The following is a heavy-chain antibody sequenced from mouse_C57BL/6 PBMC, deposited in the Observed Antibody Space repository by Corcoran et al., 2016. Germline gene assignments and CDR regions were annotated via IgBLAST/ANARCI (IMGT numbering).Heavy chain of an antibody. Sequence: QVQLQQSGAELVKPGASVKISCKASGYAFSSYWMNWVKQRPGKGLEWIGQIYPGDGDTNYNGKFKGKATLTADKSSSTAYMQLSSLTSEDSAVYFCARRVYDGSYLDYWGQGTTLTVSS. CDR3: ARRVYDGSYLDY. V-gene: IGHV1-80*01. CDR2: IYPGDGDT. D-gene: IGHD2-3*01. CDR1: GYAFSSYW. J-gene: IGHJ2*01.